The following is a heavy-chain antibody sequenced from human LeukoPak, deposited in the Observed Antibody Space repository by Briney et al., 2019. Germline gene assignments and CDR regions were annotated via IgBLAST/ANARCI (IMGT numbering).Heavy chain of an antibody. CDR2: FDPEDDET. CDR3: ATSYGSYAFDI. CDR1: GYTLTDLS. Sequence: ASVKVSCKVSGYTLTDLSMHWVRQAPGKGLEWMGGFDPEDDETMYAQKLQGRVTMTEDTSRNTASMGLSSLRSEDTAVYYCATSYGSYAFDIWGQGTMVIVSS. D-gene: IGHD3-10*01. J-gene: IGHJ3*02. V-gene: IGHV1-24*01.